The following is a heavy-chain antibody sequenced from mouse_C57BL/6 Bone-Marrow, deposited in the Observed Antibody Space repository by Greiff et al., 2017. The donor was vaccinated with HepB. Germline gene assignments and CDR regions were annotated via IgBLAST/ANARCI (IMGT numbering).Heavy chain of an antibody. CDR2: IWTGGGT. Sequence: VQLQQSGPGLVAPSQSLSITCTVSGFSLTSYAISWVRQPPGKGLEWLGVIWTGGGTNYNSALKSRLSISKDNSKSQVFLKMNSLQTDDTARYYCARKRDGSSYWYFDVWGTGTTVTVSS. CDR3: ARKRDGSSYWYFDV. J-gene: IGHJ1*03. V-gene: IGHV2-9-1*01. D-gene: IGHD1-1*01. CDR1: GFSLTSYA.